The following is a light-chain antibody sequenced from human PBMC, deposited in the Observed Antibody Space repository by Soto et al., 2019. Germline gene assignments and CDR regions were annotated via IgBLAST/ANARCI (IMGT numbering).Light chain of an antibody. CDR2: GAS. CDR1: QSVSSSY. CDR3: QQYGSSPYT. J-gene: IGKJ2*01. Sequence: EIVLTQSPGTLSLSPGERATLSCRASQSVSSSYLAWYQQKPGQAPRLLIYGASSRATGIPDRFSGSGSGPDFTLTISRLEPEDFAQYYCQQYGSSPYTFGQGTKLEIK. V-gene: IGKV3-20*01.